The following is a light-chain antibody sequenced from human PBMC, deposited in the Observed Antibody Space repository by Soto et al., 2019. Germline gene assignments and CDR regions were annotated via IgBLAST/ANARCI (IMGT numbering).Light chain of an antibody. CDR1: TVDIGDNKY. J-gene: IGLJ3*02. Sequence: QSALTQPASVSGFLGQSFTISSLGTTVDIGDNKYVSWYQQHPGKAPQLIIYEVYNRPSGVSNRFSVSKSGNTASLTISGLQAEDEADYYCSSYTPTTWVFGGGTKLTVL. CDR2: EVY. V-gene: IGLV2-14*01. CDR3: SSYTPTTWV.